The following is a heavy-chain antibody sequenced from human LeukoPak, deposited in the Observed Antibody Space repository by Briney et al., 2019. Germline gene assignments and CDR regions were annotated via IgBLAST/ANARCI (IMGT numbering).Heavy chain of an antibody. CDR3: ARSEYSKSIWFDP. CDR2: INPSGGTT. V-gene: IGHV1-46*01. D-gene: IGHD6-6*01. CDR1: GFKFTNFY. J-gene: IGHJ5*02. Sequence: GASVKISCKASGFKFTNFYFHWVRQAPGQGLEWMGIINPSGGTTTYAQKFQGNIPMTRDTSTRTVYMEMPSLTSEDTAVYYCARSEYSKSIWFDPWGQGTLVTVSS.